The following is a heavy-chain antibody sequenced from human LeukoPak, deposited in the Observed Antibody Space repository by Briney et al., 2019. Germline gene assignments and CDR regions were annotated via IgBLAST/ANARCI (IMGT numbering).Heavy chain of an antibody. D-gene: IGHD3-9*01. Sequence: PSETLSLTCAVYGGSFSDYYWSWIRQSPGQGLEWIGEINHRGNTNYNASLKSRLTISVDTSKNQFSLKMSSVTAADTAMYFCAGMGGLTGYSPYIFDRWGQGTLVTVSS. CDR1: GGSFSDYY. CDR3: AGMGGLTGYSPYIFDR. V-gene: IGHV4-34*01. CDR2: INHRGNT. J-gene: IGHJ4*02.